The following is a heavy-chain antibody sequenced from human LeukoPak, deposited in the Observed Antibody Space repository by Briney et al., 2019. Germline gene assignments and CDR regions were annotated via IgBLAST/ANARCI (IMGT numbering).Heavy chain of an antibody. CDR2: MNPNRGNT. J-gene: IGHJ6*03. Sequence: ASVKVSCKASGYTFTSYDINWVRQATGQGLEWMGWMNPNRGNTGYAQKFQGRVTITRNTSISTAYMELSSLRSEDTAVYYCARGPHSFDSSGYPLYYYYYMDVWGKGTTVTVSS. CDR3: ARGPHSFDSSGYPLYYYYYMDV. V-gene: IGHV1-8*03. CDR1: GYTFTSYD. D-gene: IGHD3-22*01.